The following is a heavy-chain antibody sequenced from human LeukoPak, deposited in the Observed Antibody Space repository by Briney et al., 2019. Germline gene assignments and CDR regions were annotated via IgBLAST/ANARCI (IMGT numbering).Heavy chain of an antibody. Sequence: TGGSLRLSCAALMFTLTAYWMLWGRQAPGKGLEWVANIKGDGSEKHYVDSVKGRFTISRDNARNSMYLRMNSLRAENSTLYFCARGMTWSTYWGQGTLVAVAS. CDR3: ARGMTWSTY. V-gene: IGHV3-7*04. J-gene: IGHJ4*02. D-gene: IGHD2-21*02. CDR2: IKGDGSEK. CDR1: MFTLTAYW.